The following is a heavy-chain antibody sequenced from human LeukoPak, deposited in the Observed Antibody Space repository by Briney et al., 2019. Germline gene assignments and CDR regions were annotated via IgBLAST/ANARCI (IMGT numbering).Heavy chain of an antibody. V-gene: IGHV4-59*06. D-gene: IGHD3-22*01. CDR2: IYYSGST. CDR1: GGSISSYY. CDR3: ARMGIVSYYDSSGYPYYFDY. J-gene: IGHJ4*02. Sequence: SETLSLTCTVSGGSISSYYWSWIRQHPGKGLEWIGYIYYSGSTYYNPSLKSRVTISVDTSKNQFSLKLSSVTAADTAVYYCARMGIVSYYDSSGYPYYFDYWGQGTLVTVSS.